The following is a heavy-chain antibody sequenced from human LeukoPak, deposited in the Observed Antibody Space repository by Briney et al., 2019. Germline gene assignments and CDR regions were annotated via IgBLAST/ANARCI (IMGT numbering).Heavy chain of an antibody. Sequence: PRRTLSLSCAASGFTFHNYWMSWVRQAPGPGLKWVANIKQDGSAEFHVDSVPGRFTISRDDTKNSLYLRMNSLSVEDTAVYYCSRGDFGGYGGYVDAFDIWGQGTMVTVSS. V-gene: IGHV3-7*01. D-gene: IGHD4-17*01. CDR2: IKQDGSAE. J-gene: IGHJ3*02. CDR1: GFTFHNYW. CDR3: SRGDFGGYGGYVDAFDI.